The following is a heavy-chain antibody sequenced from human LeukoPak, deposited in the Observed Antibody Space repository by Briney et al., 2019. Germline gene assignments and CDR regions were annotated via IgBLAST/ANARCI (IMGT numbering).Heavy chain of an antibody. D-gene: IGHD3-10*01. J-gene: IGHJ4*02. CDR1: GFTFSSYG. CDR3: AKALYGSGARPQFDY. CDR2: IRYDGSNK. V-gene: IGHV3-30*02. Sequence: PGGSLRLSCAASGFTFSSYGMHWVRQAPGKGLEWVAFIRYDGSNKYYADSVKGRFTISRDNSKNTLYLQMNSLRAEDTAVYYCAKALYGSGARPQFDYWGQGTLVTVSS.